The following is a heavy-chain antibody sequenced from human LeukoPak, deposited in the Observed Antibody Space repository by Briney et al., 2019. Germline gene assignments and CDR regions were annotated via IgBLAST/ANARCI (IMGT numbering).Heavy chain of an antibody. Sequence: GGSLRLSCAASGFTVSSNYMSWVRQAPGKGLEWVSVIYSGGSTYYADSVKGRFTISRDNSKNTLYLQMSSLRAEDTAVYYCARSPVDIAMVYYYYYYYMDVWGKGTTVTVSS. V-gene: IGHV3-53*01. D-gene: IGHD5-18*01. CDR1: GFTVSSNY. CDR3: ARSPVDIAMVYYYYYYYMDV. CDR2: IYSGGST. J-gene: IGHJ6*03.